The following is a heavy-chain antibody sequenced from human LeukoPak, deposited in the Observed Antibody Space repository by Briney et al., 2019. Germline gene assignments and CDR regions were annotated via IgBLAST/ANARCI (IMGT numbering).Heavy chain of an antibody. Sequence: GGSLRLFCAASGFTFSSYAMSWVRQAPGKGLEWVSAISGSGGSTYYADSVKGRFTISRDNSKNTLYLQMTSLRAEDTAVYYCAKDPAYCGGDCYEGNWFDPWGQGTLVTVSS. D-gene: IGHD2-21*01. CDR1: GFTFSSYA. V-gene: IGHV3-23*01. CDR2: ISGSGGST. J-gene: IGHJ5*02. CDR3: AKDPAYCGGDCYEGNWFDP.